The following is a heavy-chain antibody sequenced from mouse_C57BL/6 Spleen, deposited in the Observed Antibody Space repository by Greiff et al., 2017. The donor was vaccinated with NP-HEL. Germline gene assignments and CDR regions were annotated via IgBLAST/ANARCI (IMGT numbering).Heavy chain of an antibody. V-gene: IGHV1-58*01. CDR1: GYTFTSYG. J-gene: IGHJ1*03. Sequence: VQLQQSGAELVRPGSSVKMSCKTSGYTFTSYGVNWVKQRPGQGLEWIGYIYIGNGYTEYNEKFKGKATLTSDTSSSTAYMQLSSLTSEDSAIYFCARGDIYYGSSPSYWYFDVWGTGTTVTVSS. CDR3: ARGDIYYGSSPSYWYFDV. CDR2: IYIGNGYT. D-gene: IGHD1-1*01.